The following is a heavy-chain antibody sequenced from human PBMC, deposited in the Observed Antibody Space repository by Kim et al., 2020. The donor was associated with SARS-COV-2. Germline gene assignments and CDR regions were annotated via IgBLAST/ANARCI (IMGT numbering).Heavy chain of an antibody. CDR3: ARVKDKGTSCPDY. Sequence: AQKFQGRVTQTRDTSISPAYMELSRLRSDDTAVYYCARVKDKGTSCPDYWGQGTLVTVSS. J-gene: IGHJ4*02. D-gene: IGHD2-2*01. V-gene: IGHV1-2*02.